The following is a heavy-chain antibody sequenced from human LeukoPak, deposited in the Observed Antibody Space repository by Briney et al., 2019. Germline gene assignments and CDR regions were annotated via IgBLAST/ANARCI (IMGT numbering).Heavy chain of an antibody. V-gene: IGHV4-59*01. CDR3: ARAGYYDSSGYWY. Sequence: SETLSLTCTVSGGSISSYYWSWIRQPPGKGLEWIGYIYYSGSTNYNPSLKSRVTISVDTSKNQFSLKLSSVTAADTAVYYCARAGYYDSSGYWYWGQGTLVTVSS. CDR1: GGSISSYY. J-gene: IGHJ4*02. CDR2: IYYSGST. D-gene: IGHD3-22*01.